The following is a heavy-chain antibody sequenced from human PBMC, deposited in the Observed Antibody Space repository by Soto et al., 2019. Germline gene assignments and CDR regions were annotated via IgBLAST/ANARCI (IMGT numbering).Heavy chain of an antibody. CDR2: INHSGST. CDR3: ARGYCSGGSCYYRYYYYYMDV. Sequence: PSETLSLTCAVYGGSFSGYYWSWIRQPPGKGLEWIGEINHSGSTNYNPSLKSRVTISVDTSKNQFSLKLSSVTAADTAVYYCARGYCSGGSCYYRYYYYYMDVWGKGTTVTVSS. CDR1: GGSFSGYY. D-gene: IGHD2-15*01. J-gene: IGHJ6*03. V-gene: IGHV4-34*01.